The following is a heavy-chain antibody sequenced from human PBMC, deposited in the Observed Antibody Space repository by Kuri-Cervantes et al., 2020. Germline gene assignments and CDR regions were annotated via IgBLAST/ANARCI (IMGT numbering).Heavy chain of an antibody. V-gene: IGHV1-2*02. CDR2: INPNSGGT. Sequence: ASVKVSCKASGYTFTSYGISWVRQAPGQGLEWMGWINPNSGGTNYAQKFQGRVTMTRDTSTSTVYMELSSLRSEDTAVYYCARGAQRYYYDSSGYKDYWGQGTLVTVSS. J-gene: IGHJ4*02. CDR3: ARGAQRYYYDSSGYKDY. CDR1: GYTFTSYG. D-gene: IGHD3-22*01.